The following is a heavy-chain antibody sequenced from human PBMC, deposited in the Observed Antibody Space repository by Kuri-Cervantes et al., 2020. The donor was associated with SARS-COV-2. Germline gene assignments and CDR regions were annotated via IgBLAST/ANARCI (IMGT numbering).Heavy chain of an antibody. CDR3: ASRSSQNYYYYYYMDV. CDR2: INPNSGGT. D-gene: IGHD2-2*01. J-gene: IGHJ6*03. Sequence: ASVKVSCKASGYTFTSYGISWVRQAPGQGLEWMGWINPNSGGTNYAQKFQGRVTMTRDTSISTAYMELSRLRSDDMAVYYCASRSSQNYYYYYYMDVWGKGTTVTVS. CDR1: GYTFTSYG. V-gene: IGHV1-2*02.